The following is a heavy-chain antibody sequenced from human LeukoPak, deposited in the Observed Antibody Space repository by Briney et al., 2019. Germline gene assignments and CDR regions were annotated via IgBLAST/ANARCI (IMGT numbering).Heavy chain of an antibody. CDR2: ISSSSSYI. Sequence: GGSLRLSCAASGFTFSSYWMSWVRQAPGKGLEWASSISSSSSYIYYADSVKGRFTISRDNAKNSLYLQMNSLRAEDTAVYYCARGSYDYVWGSYRPSNNWFDPWGQGTLVTVSS. V-gene: IGHV3-21*01. CDR1: GFTFSSYW. CDR3: ARGSYDYVWGSYRPSNNWFDP. D-gene: IGHD3-16*02. J-gene: IGHJ5*02.